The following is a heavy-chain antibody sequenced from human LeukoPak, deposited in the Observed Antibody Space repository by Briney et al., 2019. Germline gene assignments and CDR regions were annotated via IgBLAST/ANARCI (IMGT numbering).Heavy chain of an antibody. CDR1: GYTFTSYG. CDR3: ARSRKAVPAAPQY. D-gene: IGHD2-2*01. Sequence: ASVKVSCKASGYTFTSYGISWVRQAPGQGLEWMGWINPNSGGTNYAQKLQGRVTMTRDTSISTAYMELSRLRSDDTAVYYCARSRKAVPAAPQYWGQGTLVTVSS. J-gene: IGHJ4*02. CDR2: INPNSGGT. V-gene: IGHV1-2*02.